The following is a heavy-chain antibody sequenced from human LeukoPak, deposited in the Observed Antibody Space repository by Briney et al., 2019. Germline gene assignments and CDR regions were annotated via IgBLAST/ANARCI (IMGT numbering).Heavy chain of an antibody. J-gene: IGHJ4*02. V-gene: IGHV4-59*12. D-gene: IGHD2-21*02. CDR3: ARARRSLLLFDY. CDR2: IYYGGST. CDR1: GGSISSYY. Sequence: SETLSLTCTVSGGSISSYYWSWIRQPPGKGLEWIGYIYYGGSTNYNPSLKSRVTISVDTSKNQFSLKLSSVTAADTAVYYCARARRSLLLFDYWGQGTLVTVSS.